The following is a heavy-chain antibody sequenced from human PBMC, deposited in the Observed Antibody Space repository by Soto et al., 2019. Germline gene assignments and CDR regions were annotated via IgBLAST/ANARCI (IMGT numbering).Heavy chain of an antibody. CDR2: IIPIFGTA. V-gene: IGHV1-69*13. Sequence: EASVKVSCKASGGTFSSYAISWVRQAPGQGLEWMGGIIPIFGTANYAQKFQGRVTITADESTSTAYMELSSLRSEDTAVYYCARKTKVDYYDSSGCRAPHYYYGMDVWGQGTTVTVSS. J-gene: IGHJ6*02. CDR1: GGTFSSYA. D-gene: IGHD3-22*01. CDR3: ARKTKVDYYDSSGCRAPHYYYGMDV.